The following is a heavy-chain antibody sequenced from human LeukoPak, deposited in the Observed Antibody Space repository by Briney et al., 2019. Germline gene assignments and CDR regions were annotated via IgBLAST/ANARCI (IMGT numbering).Heavy chain of an antibody. CDR2: MALSGGPT. V-gene: IGHV3-23*01. J-gene: IGHJ5*02. CDR3: ARDFSLVVGASDS. D-gene: IGHD1-26*01. CDR1: GFTFSAYA. Sequence: GGSLRLSCAASGFTFSAYAMAWVRRPPGRGLEWVSTMALSGGPTHYADAVEDRFTISRDDSKSTLYLHINNLRAEDTAVYYCARDFSLVVGASDSWGKGTLVTVSS.